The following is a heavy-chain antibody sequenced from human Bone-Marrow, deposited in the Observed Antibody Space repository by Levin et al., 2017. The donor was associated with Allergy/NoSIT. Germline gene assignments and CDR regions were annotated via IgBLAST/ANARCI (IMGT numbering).Heavy chain of an antibody. Sequence: SLKISCAASGFTFDDYAMHWVRQAPGKGLEWVSGISWNSGSIGYADSVKGRFTISRDNAKNSLYLQMNSLRAEDTALYYCAKEDYGGSNGLDYWGQGTLVTVSS. V-gene: IGHV3-9*01. CDR3: AKEDYGGSNGLDY. D-gene: IGHD4-23*01. CDR2: ISWNSGSI. CDR1: GFTFDDYA. J-gene: IGHJ4*02.